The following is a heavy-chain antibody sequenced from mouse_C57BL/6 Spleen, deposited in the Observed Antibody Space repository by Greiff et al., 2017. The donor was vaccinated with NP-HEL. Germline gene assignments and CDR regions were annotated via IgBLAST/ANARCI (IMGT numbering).Heavy chain of an antibody. D-gene: IGHD1-1*01. J-gene: IGHJ4*01. Sequence: QVQLQQPGAELVKPGASVKMSCKASGYTFTSYWITWVKPRPGQGLEWIGDLYPGSGSTNYNEKFKCKATLTVDPSSNTAYMQLSSLTSEDSAVYCGARRGAVVAMDYWGQGTSVTVSS. CDR2: LYPGSGST. CDR3: ARRGAVVAMDY. CDR1: GYTFTSYW. V-gene: IGHV1-55*01.